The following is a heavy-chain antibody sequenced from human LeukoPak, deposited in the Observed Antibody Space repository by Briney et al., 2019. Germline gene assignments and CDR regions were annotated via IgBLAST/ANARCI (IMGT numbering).Heavy chain of an antibody. J-gene: IGHJ5*02. Sequence: ASVKVSCKASGYTFTSYGIRWVRQAPGQGLEWMGWISAYNGNTNYAQKLQGRVTMTTDTSTSTAYMELRSLRSDDTAVYYCARDRGDIVVVPAALSRFDPWGQGTLVTVSS. CDR2: ISAYNGNT. CDR1: GYTFTSYG. D-gene: IGHD2-2*01. V-gene: IGHV1-18*01. CDR3: ARDRGDIVVVPAALSRFDP.